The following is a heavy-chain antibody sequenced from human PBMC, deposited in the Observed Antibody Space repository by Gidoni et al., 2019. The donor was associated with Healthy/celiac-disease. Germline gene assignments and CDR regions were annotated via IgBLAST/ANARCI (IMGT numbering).Heavy chain of an antibody. CDR3: ARAVAGGGYFDL. D-gene: IGHD6-19*01. CDR2: IYYSGST. Sequence: QVQLQESGPGLVKPSETLSLPCTVSGGSISSYYWSWIRQPPGKGLEWIGYIYYSGSTNYNPSLKSRVTISVDTSKNQFSLKLSSVTAADTAVYYCARAVAGGGYFDLWGRGTLVTVSS. V-gene: IGHV4-59*01. CDR1: GGSISSYY. J-gene: IGHJ2*01.